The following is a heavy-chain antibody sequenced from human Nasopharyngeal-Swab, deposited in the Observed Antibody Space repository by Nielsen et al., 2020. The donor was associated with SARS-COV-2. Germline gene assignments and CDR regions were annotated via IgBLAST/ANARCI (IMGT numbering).Heavy chain of an antibody. D-gene: IGHD4-17*01. CDR1: GYTFTSYY. CDR3: ARDGDDYGDNNWFDP. J-gene: IGHJ5*02. CDR2: INPSGGST. Sequence: ASVKVSCKASGYTFTSYYMHWVRQAPGQGLEWMGIINPSGGSTSYAQKFQGRVTMTRDTSTSTVYMELSNLRSEDTAVYYCARDGDDYGDNNWFDPWGQGTLVTVSS. V-gene: IGHV1-46*01.